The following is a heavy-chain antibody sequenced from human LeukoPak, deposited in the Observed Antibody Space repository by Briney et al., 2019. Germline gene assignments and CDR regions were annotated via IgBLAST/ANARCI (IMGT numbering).Heavy chain of an antibody. CDR3: ARGGLGYCSGGSCSHEYFQH. CDR2: INHSGST. CDR1: GGSFSGNY. D-gene: IGHD2-15*01. Sequence: PAETLSLTCAVYGGSFSGNYWSWIRQPPGKGLEWIGEINHSGSTNYNPSLKSRVTISLDTSKNQFSLKLSSVTAADTAVYYCARGGLGYCSGGSCSHEYFQHWGQGTLVTVSS. J-gene: IGHJ1*01. V-gene: IGHV4-34*01.